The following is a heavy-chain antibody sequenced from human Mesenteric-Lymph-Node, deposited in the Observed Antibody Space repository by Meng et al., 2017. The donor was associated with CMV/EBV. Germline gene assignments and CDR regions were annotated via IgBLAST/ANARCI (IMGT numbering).Heavy chain of an antibody. V-gene: IGHV4-30-4*08. CDR3: ARGLRDVAFGVNWFDP. CDR2: IYYSGPT. J-gene: IGHJ5*02. Sequence: SETLSLTCTVSGASINSYYWSWIRQPPGKGLEWIGYIYYSGPTYYNPSLKSRLTMSVDTSKNQFSLNLSSVTAADTAVYYCARGLRDVAFGVNWFDPWGQGTLVTVSS. D-gene: IGHD3-3*01. CDR1: GASINSYY.